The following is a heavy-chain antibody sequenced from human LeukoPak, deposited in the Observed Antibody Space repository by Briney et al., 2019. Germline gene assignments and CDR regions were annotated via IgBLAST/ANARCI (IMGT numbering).Heavy chain of an antibody. V-gene: IGHV4-34*01. J-gene: IGHJ3*02. CDR3: ARPIVVVPLRAFDI. Sequence: SETLSLTCAVYGGSFSGYYWNWIRQPPGKGLEWIGEINHSGSTNYNPSLKSRVTISVDTSKTQFSLKLSSVTAAATAVYYCARPIVVVPLRAFDIWGQGTMVTVSS. D-gene: IGHD2-21*01. CDR2: INHSGST. CDR1: GGSFSGYY.